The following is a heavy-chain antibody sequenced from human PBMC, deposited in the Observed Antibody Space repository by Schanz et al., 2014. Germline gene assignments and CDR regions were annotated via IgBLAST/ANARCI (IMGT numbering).Heavy chain of an antibody. V-gene: IGHV1-69*04. CDR3: ASSGAGYSSSWDFDY. D-gene: IGHD6-13*01. CDR2: IIPSLGLA. Sequence: QVQLAQSGAEVKKPGASVKVSCKASGYTFISYGIKWVRQAPGQGLEWMGRIIPSLGLAKYEQKFQDKVTITADKSTFTAYMDVSSLRSEDTAVYYCASSGAGYSSSWDFDYWGQGTLVTVSS. CDR1: GYTFISYG. J-gene: IGHJ4*02.